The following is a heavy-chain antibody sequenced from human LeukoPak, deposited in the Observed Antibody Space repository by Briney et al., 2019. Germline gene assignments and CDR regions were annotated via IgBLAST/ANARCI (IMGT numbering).Heavy chain of an antibody. J-gene: IGHJ4*02. CDR2: ISSSSYI. Sequence: GGSLRLSCAASGFTFSSYSMNWVRQAPGKGLEWVSSISSSSYIYYADSVKGRFTISRDNAKNTLYLQMNSLRAEDTAVYYCARRGGGSATDYFDYWGQGTLVTVSS. D-gene: IGHD1-26*01. CDR1: GFTFSSYS. V-gene: IGHV3-21*01. CDR3: ARRGGGSATDYFDY.